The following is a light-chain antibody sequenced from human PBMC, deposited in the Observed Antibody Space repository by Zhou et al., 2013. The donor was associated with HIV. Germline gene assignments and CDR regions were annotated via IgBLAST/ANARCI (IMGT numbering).Light chain of an antibody. Sequence: IQMTQSPSSLSASVGDKVTITCRASQGISHDLGWYQQKPGKAPKLLIYAASSLQSGVPSRFSGSGSGTDFTLTISSLQPEDFATYYCLQDYTYPLTFGQGTRLEIK. V-gene: IGKV1-6*01. CDR3: LQDYTYPLT. CDR2: AAS. J-gene: IGKJ5*01. CDR1: QGISHD.